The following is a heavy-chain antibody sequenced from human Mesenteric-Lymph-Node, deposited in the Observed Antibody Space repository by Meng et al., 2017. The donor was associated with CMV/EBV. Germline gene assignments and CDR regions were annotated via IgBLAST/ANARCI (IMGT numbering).Heavy chain of an antibody. CDR1: GFIFSSYG. CDR3: AKARRENYYYYGMDV. D-gene: IGHD1-26*01. CDR2: IWYDGSKT. J-gene: IGHJ6*02. V-gene: IGHV3-33*06. Sequence: GESLKISCAASGFIFSSYGMHWVRQAPGKGLEWVAVIWYDGSKTDYGDSVQGRFSISRDNSKNTVYLEMNSLRAEDTAVYYCAKARRENYYYYGMDVWGQGTTVTVSS.